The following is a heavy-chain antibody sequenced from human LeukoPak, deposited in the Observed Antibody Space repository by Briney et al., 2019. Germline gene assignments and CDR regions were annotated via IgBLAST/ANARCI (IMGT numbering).Heavy chain of an antibody. CDR1: GESFSGYY. CDR3: ARRRLITMIVAVSRRGTFDI. Sequence: SETLSLTCAVYGESFSGYYWSWIRQPPGKGLEWIGEINHSGSTNYNPSLKSRVAISVDTSKNQFSLKLSSVTAADTAVYYCARRRLITMIVAVSRRGTFDIWGQGTMVTVSS. J-gene: IGHJ3*02. V-gene: IGHV4-34*01. D-gene: IGHD3-22*01. CDR2: INHSGST.